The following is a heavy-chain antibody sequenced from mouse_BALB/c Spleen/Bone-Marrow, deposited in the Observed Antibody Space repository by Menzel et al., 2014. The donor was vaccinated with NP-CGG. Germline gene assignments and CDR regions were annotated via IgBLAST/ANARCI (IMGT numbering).Heavy chain of an antibody. Sequence: QVQLKQSGPGLVQPSQSLSITCTVSGFSLISYGVHWVRQSPGKGLEWLGVIWSGGSTDYNVAFISRLSISKDNSKSQVFFKMNSLQANGTAIYYCARRGLYGYDFDYWGQGTTLTVSS. D-gene: IGHD2-2*01. CDR2: IWSGGST. CDR3: ARRGLYGYDFDY. V-gene: IGHV2-2*02. J-gene: IGHJ2*01. CDR1: GFSLISYG.